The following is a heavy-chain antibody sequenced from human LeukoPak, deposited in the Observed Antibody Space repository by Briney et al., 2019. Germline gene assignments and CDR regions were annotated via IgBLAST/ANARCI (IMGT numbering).Heavy chain of an antibody. V-gene: IGHV1-58*02. CDR2: IVVGSGNT. D-gene: IGHD1-14*01. CDR1: GFTFTSSA. J-gene: IGHJ4*02. CDR3: ARQNRVKKYFDY. Sequence: SVKVSCRASGFTFTSSAMQWVRQARGQRLEWIGWIVVGSGNTNYAQKLQGRVTMTTDTSTSTAYMELRSLRSDDTAVYYCARQNRVKKYFDYWGQGTLVTVSS.